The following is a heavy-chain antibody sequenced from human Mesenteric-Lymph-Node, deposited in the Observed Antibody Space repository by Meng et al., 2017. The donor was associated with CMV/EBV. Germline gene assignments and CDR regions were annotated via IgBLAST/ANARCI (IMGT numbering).Heavy chain of an antibody. V-gene: IGHV3-23*01. CDR2: ISGSGGST. Sequence: SCAASGFTFSSYAMSWVRQAPGKGLEWVSAISGSGGSTYYADSVKGRFSISRDNSKNTLYLQMNSLRAEDTAVYYCAKNTYQLPFDPWGQGTLVTVSS. D-gene: IGHD2-2*01. CDR1: GFTFSSYA. J-gene: IGHJ5*02. CDR3: AKNTYQLPFDP.